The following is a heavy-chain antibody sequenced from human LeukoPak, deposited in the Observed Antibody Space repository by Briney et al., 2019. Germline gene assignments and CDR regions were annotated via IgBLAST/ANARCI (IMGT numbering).Heavy chain of an antibody. V-gene: IGHV3-30*02. D-gene: IGHD3-10*01. CDR2: IRYDGSNK. Sequence: QSGGSLRLTCAASGFTVSNFEMNWVRRGPGKGLEWVAFIRYDGSNKYYTDSVKGRFTISRDNSKNTLYLEVISLTAEDTAVYYCAKDDPWLRFGEWSQGTLVTVSS. CDR1: GFTVSNFE. CDR3: AKDDPWLRFGE. J-gene: IGHJ4*02.